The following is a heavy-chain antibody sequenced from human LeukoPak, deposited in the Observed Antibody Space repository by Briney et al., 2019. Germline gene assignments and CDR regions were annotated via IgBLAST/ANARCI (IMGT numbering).Heavy chain of an antibody. Sequence: SETLSLTCAVYGGSFSGYYWSWIRQPPGKGLEWIGEINHSGSTNYNPSLKSRVTISVDTSKNQFSLKLSSVTAADTAVYYCARLGVLWFGELSTPYYYYYYMDVWGKGTTVTISS. V-gene: IGHV4-34*01. J-gene: IGHJ6*03. CDR3: ARLGVLWFGELSTPYYYYYYMDV. CDR1: GGSFSGYY. D-gene: IGHD3-10*01. CDR2: INHSGST.